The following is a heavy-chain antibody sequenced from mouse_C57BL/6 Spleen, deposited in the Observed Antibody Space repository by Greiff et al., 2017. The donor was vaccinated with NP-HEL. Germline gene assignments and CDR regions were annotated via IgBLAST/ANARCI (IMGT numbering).Heavy chain of an antibody. CDR1: GYTFTDYY. D-gene: IGHD2-4*01. CDR3: ARGYDYDRTMDY. V-gene: IGHV1-26*01. CDR2: INPNSGGT. Sequence: EVQLQQSGPELVKPGASVKISCKASGYTFTDYYMNWVKQSHGKSLEWIGDINPNSGGTSYNQKFKGKATLTVDKSSSTAYMELRSLTSEDSAVYYCARGYDYDRTMDYWGQGTSVTVSS. J-gene: IGHJ4*01.